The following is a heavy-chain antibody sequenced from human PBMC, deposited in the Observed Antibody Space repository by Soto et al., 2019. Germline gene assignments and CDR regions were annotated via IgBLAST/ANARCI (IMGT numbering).Heavy chain of an antibody. D-gene: IGHD1-26*01. CDR3: ARTGVSYRGPLDY. CDR2: INAGNGNT. Sequence: QVQLVQSGAEVKKPGASVKVSCKASGYPFTSYAMPWVRQAPGQRLEWMGWINAGNGNTKYSQKFQGRVTITRDTSASTAYMELSSLRSEDTAVYYCARTGVSYRGPLDYWGQGTLVTVSS. CDR1: GYPFTSYA. V-gene: IGHV1-3*01. J-gene: IGHJ4*02.